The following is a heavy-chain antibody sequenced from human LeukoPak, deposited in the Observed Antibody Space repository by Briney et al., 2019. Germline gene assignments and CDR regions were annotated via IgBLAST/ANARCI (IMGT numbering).Heavy chain of an antibody. CDR2: IYHSGST. V-gene: IGHV4-30-2*01. J-gene: IGHJ4*02. Sequence: SETLSLTCTVPGGSISSGGYYWSCIRQPPGKGLEWTGYIYHSGSTYYNPSLKSRVTISVDRSKNQFSLKLSSVTAADTAVYYCAREASREQELVRGLRAFDYWGQGALVTVSS. CDR3: AREASREQELVRGLRAFDY. D-gene: IGHD6-13*01. CDR1: GGSISSGGYY.